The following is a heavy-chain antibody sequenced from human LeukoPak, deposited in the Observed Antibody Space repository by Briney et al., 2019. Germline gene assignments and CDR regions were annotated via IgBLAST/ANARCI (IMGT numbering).Heavy chain of an antibody. CDR2: IYSGGST. V-gene: IGHV3-53*01. Sequence: GTPLRLSCAASGFTVSSNYMSWVRQAPGKGLEWVSVIYSGGSTYYADSVKGRFTISRDNSKNTLYLQMNSLRAEDTAVYYCARHLGYADAFDIWGQGTMVTVSS. J-gene: IGHJ3*02. D-gene: IGHD2-2*01. CDR1: GFTVSSNY. CDR3: ARHLGYADAFDI.